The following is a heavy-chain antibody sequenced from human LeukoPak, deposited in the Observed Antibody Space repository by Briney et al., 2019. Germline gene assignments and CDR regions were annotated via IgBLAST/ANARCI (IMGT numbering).Heavy chain of an antibody. CDR1: GFTFSSYG. V-gene: IGHV3-33*01. D-gene: IGHD3-22*01. Sequence: GGSLRLSCAASGFTFSSYGMHWVRQAPGKGLEWVAVIWYDGSNKYYADSVKGRFTISRDNSKNTLYLQMNSLRAEDTAVYYCARDQYYYDSSGYYGGYDYWGQGTLVTVSS. J-gene: IGHJ4*02. CDR2: IWYDGSNK. CDR3: ARDQYYYDSSGYYGGYDY.